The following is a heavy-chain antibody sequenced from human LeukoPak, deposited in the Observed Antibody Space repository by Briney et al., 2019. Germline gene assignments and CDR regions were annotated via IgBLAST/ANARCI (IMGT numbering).Heavy chain of an antibody. J-gene: IGHJ4*02. CDR2: IYIAGST. D-gene: IGHD6-19*01. CDR1: NFTVSNNF. CDR3: ARERSSGWFDY. V-gene: IGHV3-53*01. Sequence: GGSLRLSCAASNFTVSNNFMSWVRQAPGKGLEWVSVIYIAGSTYYADSVKGRFTISRDNSKNTVYLQMKSLRAEDTAVYYCARERSSGWFDYWGQGTLVTVSS.